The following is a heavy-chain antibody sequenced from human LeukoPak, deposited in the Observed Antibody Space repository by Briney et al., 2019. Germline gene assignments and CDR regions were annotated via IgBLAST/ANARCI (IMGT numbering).Heavy chain of an antibody. J-gene: IGHJ4*02. CDR2: ISYDGSNK. CDR1: GFTFSSYA. V-gene: IGHV3-30*03. CDR3: AGASESGWYYFDY. D-gene: IGHD6-19*01. Sequence: PGGSLRLSCAASGFTFSSYAMHWVRQAPGKGLEWVAVISYDGSNKYYADSVKGRFSISRDNSKNTLYLQMSSLRDEDTAVYYCAGASESGWYYFDYWGQGTLVTVSS.